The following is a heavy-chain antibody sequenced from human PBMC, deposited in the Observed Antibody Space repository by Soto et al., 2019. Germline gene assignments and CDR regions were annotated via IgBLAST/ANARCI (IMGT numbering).Heavy chain of an antibody. CDR1: QFTFSNYG. J-gene: IGHJ4*02. CDR3: ARPDIVAAIGGALDC. Sequence: QVQLVESGGGVVQPGRSLRLSCAASQFTFSNYGMHWVRQAPGKGLEWVAVIWNDGSSRYYADSVKGRFTISRDNSKNTLFLQMNKLRAEDTAVYYCARPDIVAAIGGALDCWGQGTLVTVSS. V-gene: IGHV3-33*01. CDR2: IWNDGSSR. D-gene: IGHD5-12*01.